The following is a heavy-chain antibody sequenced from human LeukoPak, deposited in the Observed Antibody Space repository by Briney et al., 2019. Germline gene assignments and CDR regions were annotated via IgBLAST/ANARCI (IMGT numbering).Heavy chain of an antibody. CDR2: IYPGDSDT. V-gene: IGHV5-51*01. CDR1: GYSFTSYW. J-gene: IGHJ3*02. Sequence: GESLKISCKGSGYSFTSYWIGWVRQMPGKGLEWMGIIYPGDSDTRYSPSFQGQVTISADKSISTAYLQWSSLKASDTAMCYCARHRNSGSYSDAFDIWGQGTMVTVSS. D-gene: IGHD1-26*01. CDR3: ARHRNSGSYSDAFDI.